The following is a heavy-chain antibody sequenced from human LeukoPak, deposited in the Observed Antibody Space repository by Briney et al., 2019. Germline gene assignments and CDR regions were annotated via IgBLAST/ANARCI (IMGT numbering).Heavy chain of an antibody. Sequence: LTGGSLRLSCAASGFTFSSYGMSWVRQAPGKGLEWVSAISGSGGSTYYADSVKGRFTISRDNSKNTLYLQLNSLRAEDTAVYYCAKDRGVNPYYFDYWGQGTLVTVSS. CDR1: GFTFSSYG. CDR3: AKDRGVNPYYFDY. V-gene: IGHV3-23*01. J-gene: IGHJ4*02. CDR2: ISGSGGST. D-gene: IGHD1-14*01.